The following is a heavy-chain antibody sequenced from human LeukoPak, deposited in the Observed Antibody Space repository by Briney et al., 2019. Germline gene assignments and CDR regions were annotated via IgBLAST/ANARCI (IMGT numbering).Heavy chain of an antibody. Sequence: GGSLRLSCAASGFTFSSYWMSWVRQAPGKGLEWVANIKQDGSEKYFVDSVKGRFTISRDNSKNTLYLQMNSLRAEDTAVYYCAKEPIAAAGTEDWGQGTLVTVSS. V-gene: IGHV3-7*03. CDR3: AKEPIAAAGTED. CDR2: IKQDGSEK. CDR1: GFTFSSYW. J-gene: IGHJ4*02. D-gene: IGHD6-13*01.